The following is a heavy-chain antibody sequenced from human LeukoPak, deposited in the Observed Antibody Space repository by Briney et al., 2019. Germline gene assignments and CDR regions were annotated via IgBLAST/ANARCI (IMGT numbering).Heavy chain of an antibody. J-gene: IGHJ4*02. CDR2: ISGSGGST. CDR3: AKALASAPVDC. D-gene: IGHD2-15*01. Sequence: PAGSLRLSCVASGFIFSSYAMTWVRQAPGKGLEWVSGISGSGGSTYYADSVKGRFTFSRDNSKNTLYLQMNSLRAEDTAVYYCAKALASAPVDCWGQGTLVTVSS. CDR1: GFIFSSYA. V-gene: IGHV3-23*01.